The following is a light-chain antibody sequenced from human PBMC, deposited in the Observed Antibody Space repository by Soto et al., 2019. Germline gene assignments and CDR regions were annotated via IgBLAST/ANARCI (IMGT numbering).Light chain of an antibody. V-gene: IGKV3-20*01. Sequence: TLATSALSGSTGHRASLSCRASQSVSSNLAWYQQKPGQAPRLLIYGASSRATGIPDRFSGSGSGTDFTLTISRLEPEDFAVYYCQQYGSSPRTFGQGTKVDIK. J-gene: IGKJ1*01. CDR1: QSVSSN. CDR2: GAS. CDR3: QQYGSSPRT.